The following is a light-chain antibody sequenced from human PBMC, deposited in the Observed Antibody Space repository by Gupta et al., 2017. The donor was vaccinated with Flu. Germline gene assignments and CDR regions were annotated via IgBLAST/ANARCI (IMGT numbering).Light chain of an antibody. CDR2: KVS. Sequence: DVVMTQSPLSLPVTLGQPASISCRSSQSLVYINGNTYLSWFQQRPGQSPRRLIYKVSDRDSGVPDRFSGSGSGSDFTLKISRVEAEDLGVYYCLQGTHWPPSFGQGTKLEIK. CDR1: QSLVYINGNTY. J-gene: IGKJ2*03. CDR3: LQGTHWPPS. V-gene: IGKV2-30*01.